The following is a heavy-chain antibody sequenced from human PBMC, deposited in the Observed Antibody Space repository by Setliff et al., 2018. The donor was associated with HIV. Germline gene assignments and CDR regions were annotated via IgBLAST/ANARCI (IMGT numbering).Heavy chain of an antibody. V-gene: IGHV4-4*02. CDR3: VTVYYNFWSGYRGFFEY. CDR1: GGSISTRDW. D-gene: IGHD3-3*01. Sequence: SETLSLTCAVSGGSISTRDWWTWVRQPPGKGLEWIGEVYHTGMTNYNPSLKSRAIMSADTSKNQFSLKLSSVTAADTAVYYCVTVYYNFWSGYRGFFEYWGQGTTVTVSS. J-gene: IGHJ4*02. CDR2: VYHTGMT.